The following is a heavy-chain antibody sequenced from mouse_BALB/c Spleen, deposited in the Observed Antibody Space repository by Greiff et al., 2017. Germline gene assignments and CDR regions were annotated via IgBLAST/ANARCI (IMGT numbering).Heavy chain of an antibody. CDR1: GFNIKDYY. CDR3: AIYYYGSSYYFDV. J-gene: IGHJ1*01. V-gene: IGHV14-1*02. D-gene: IGHD1-1*01. Sequence: EVQLQQSGAELVRPGALVKLSCKASGFNIKDYYMHWVKQRPEQGLEWIGWIDPENGNTIYDPKFQGKASITADTSSNTAYLQLSSLTSEDTAVYYCAIYYYGSSYYFDVWGAGTTVTVSS. CDR2: IDPENGNT.